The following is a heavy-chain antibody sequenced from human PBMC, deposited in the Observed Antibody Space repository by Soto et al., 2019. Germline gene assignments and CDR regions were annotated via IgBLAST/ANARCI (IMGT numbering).Heavy chain of an antibody. CDR2: INQDGGEQ. CDR1: GFSFSSYW. D-gene: IGHD3-10*01. Sequence: VQLVESGGGLVQPGGSLRLSCAASGFSFSSYWMSWVRQAPGKGLEWVANINQDGGEQYYVDSVKGRFTISRDNAKTSLYLQMNNLRAEDTAVYFCARNPYYGLFDFWGQGTLVTVSS. V-gene: IGHV3-7*01. CDR3: ARNPYYGLFDF. J-gene: IGHJ4*02.